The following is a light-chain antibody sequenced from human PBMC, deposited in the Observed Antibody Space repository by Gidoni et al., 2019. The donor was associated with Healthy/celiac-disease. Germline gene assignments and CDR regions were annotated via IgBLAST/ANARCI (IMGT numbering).Light chain of an antibody. CDR2: DNN. CDR1: SSNIGNNY. Sequence: QSVLTQPPSVSAATGQKATIPCSGSSSNIGNNYVSWYQQLPGKAPKLLIYDNNKRPSGIPDRFSGSKSGTSATLGITGLQTGDEADYYCGTWDSSLSAVVFGGGTKLTVL. J-gene: IGLJ2*01. V-gene: IGLV1-51*01. CDR3: GTWDSSLSAVV.